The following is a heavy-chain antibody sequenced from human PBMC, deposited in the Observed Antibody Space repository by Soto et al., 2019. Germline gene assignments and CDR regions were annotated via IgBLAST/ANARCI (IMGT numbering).Heavy chain of an antibody. J-gene: IGHJ6*02. CDR1: GFTFSSDS. Sequence: RLSCAASGFTFSSDSMNWVRQAPGKGLEWVSSISSSSSYIYYADSVKGRFTISRGNAKNSLYLQMNSLRAEDTAVYYCARDVNGTDYGERDYYYGIDVWGQESTVTVSS. D-gene: IGHD4-17*01. V-gene: IGHV3-21*01. CDR3: ARDVNGTDYGERDYYYGIDV. CDR2: ISSSSSYI.